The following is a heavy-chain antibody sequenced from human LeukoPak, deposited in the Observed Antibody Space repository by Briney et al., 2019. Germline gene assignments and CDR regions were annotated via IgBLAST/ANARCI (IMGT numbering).Heavy chain of an antibody. V-gene: IGHV4-34*01. D-gene: IGHD5-18*01. CDR2: INHSGST. J-gene: IGHJ5*02. CDR1: GGSFSGYY. CDR3: APRGDIEHSYGYGKWFDP. Sequence: SETLSLTCAVYGGSFSGYYWSWIRQPPGKGLEWIGEINHSGSTNYNASLKSRVTISVDTSKNQFSLRLSSVTAADTAVYYRAPRGDIEHSYGYGKWFDPWGQGTRVTVSS.